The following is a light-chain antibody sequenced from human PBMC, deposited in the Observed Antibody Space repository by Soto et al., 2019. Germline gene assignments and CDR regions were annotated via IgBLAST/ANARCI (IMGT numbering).Light chain of an antibody. J-gene: IGKJ4*01. Sequence: EIVLTQSPATLSLSPGERANLSCRASQSVGSYLSWYQHKPGQAPRLRIYDASKRATGIPARFSGSGSGTDFTITISSLEPEDSAVYYCQQRSNWPLTFGGGTKVEIK. CDR1: QSVGSY. CDR3: QQRSNWPLT. CDR2: DAS. V-gene: IGKV3-11*01.